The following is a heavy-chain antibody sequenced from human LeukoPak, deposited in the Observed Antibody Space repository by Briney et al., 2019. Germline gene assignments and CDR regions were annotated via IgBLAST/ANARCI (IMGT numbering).Heavy chain of an antibody. D-gene: IGHD2-2*02. CDR1: GYTRTELS. J-gene: IGHJ5*02. Sequence: ASVKVSCKVSGYTRTELSMHWVRQAPGKGLEWMGGFDPEDGETIYAQKFQGRVTMTEDTSADTAYMELSSLRSEDTAVYYCATWGGYCSSTSCYKGWFDPWGQGTLVTVSS. V-gene: IGHV1-24*01. CDR3: ATWGGYCSSTSCYKGWFDP. CDR2: FDPEDGET.